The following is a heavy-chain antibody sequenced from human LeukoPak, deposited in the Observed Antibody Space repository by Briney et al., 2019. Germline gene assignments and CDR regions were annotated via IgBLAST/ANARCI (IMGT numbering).Heavy chain of an antibody. CDR3: ASGIGYCSSTSCYTESVY. J-gene: IGHJ4*02. D-gene: IGHD2-2*02. Sequence: SVKVSCKASGGTFSSYAISWVRQAPGQGLEWMGGIIPIFGTANYAQKFQGRVTITTDESTGTAYMELSSLRSEDTAVYYCASGIGYCSSTSCYTESVYWGQGTLVTVSS. CDR1: GGTFSSYA. CDR2: IIPIFGTA. V-gene: IGHV1-69*05.